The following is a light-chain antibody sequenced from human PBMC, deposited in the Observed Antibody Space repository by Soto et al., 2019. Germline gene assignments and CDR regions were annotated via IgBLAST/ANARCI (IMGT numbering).Light chain of an antibody. Sequence: QSALTQPASVSGSPGQSITVSCTGSSSDVGTYNSVSWYQQHPGKAPKLIIYDVSNRPSGVSNRFSGSKSGNTASLTISGLQTQDKADYYCGSYTSSSTRVFGGGTKVTVL. CDR1: SSDVGTYNS. CDR2: DVS. J-gene: IGLJ3*02. CDR3: GSYTSSSTRV. V-gene: IGLV2-14*03.